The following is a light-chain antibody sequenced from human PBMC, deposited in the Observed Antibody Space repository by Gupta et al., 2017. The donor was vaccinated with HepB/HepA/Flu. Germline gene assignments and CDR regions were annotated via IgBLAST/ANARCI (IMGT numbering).Light chain of an antibody. J-gene: IGKJ1*01. Sequence: ESLLTQSPDTLSLSPGERATLSCRARHNINGDFLIWYQQKPGQAPRLLLYAASRDATGIPDRFSGSGSGTDFTLTINRLEPEDFAVYYCQQEDNLPWAFGQGTKVEIK. V-gene: IGKV3-20*01. CDR3: QQEDNLPWA. CDR2: AAS. CDR1: HNINGDF.